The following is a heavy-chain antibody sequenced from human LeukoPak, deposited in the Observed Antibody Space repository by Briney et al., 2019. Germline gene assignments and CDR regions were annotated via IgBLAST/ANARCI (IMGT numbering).Heavy chain of an antibody. CDR3: AKCERVPAAYYYYYYMDV. CDR2: ISWNSGSI. Sequence: GGSLRLSCAASGFTFDDYAMHWVRQAPGKGLEWVSGISWNSGSIGYADSVKGRFTISRDNSKNTLYLQMNSLRAEDTAVYYCAKCERVPAAYYYYYYMDVWGKGTTVTVSS. J-gene: IGHJ6*03. CDR1: GFTFDDYA. V-gene: IGHV3-9*01. D-gene: IGHD2-2*01.